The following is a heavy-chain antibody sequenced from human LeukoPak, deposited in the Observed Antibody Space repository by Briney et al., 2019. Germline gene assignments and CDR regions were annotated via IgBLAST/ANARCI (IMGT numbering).Heavy chain of an antibody. CDR2: IYYSGST. Sequence: SETLSLTCTVSGGFFTSFYWSWFRQPPGKGLEWIGYIYYSGSTNYNPSLKRRVTMSVDTSKNQFSLRLSSVTAADTAVYYCARDLLGDYDYFYYMDVWGKGTTVTVSS. CDR1: GGFFTSFY. CDR3: ARDLLGDYDYFYYMDV. D-gene: IGHD4-17*01. V-gene: IGHV4-59*01. J-gene: IGHJ6*03.